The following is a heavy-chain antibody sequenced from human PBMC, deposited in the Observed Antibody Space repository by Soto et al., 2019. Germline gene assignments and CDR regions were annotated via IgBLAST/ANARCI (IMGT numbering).Heavy chain of an antibody. CDR1: GYTFTDYH. V-gene: IGHV1-2*02. CDR2: INANNGGA. D-gene: IGHD3-10*01. CDR3: AKDSYGSGTDYFYGMDV. Sequence: ASVKVSCKASGYTFTDYHIHWVRQAPGQGLEFMGWINANNGGAGSAQQFQGRVTVTRDTSITTVYMELSNLRSDDTAVYYCAKDSYGSGTDYFYGMDVRGQGTTVTVSS. J-gene: IGHJ6*02.